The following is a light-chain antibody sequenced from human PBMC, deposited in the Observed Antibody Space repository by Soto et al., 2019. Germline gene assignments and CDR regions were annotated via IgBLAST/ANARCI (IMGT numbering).Light chain of an antibody. V-gene: IGKV1-5*03. CDR3: QQYNSYPYT. CDR2: KAS. Sequence: DIQMTQSPSTLSASVGDRVTITCRASQSISSWLAWYQQKPGTAPKLLIYKASSLESGIPSRFSGSGSGTDFTLTISSLQPDDFATYYCQQYNSYPYTFGQGTKLEIK. J-gene: IGKJ2*01. CDR1: QSISSW.